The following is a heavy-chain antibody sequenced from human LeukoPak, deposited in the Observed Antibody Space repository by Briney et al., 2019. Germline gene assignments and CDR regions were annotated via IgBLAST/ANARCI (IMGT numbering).Heavy chain of an antibody. V-gene: IGHV3-23*01. Sequence: GGSLRPSCAASGFTFSSYAMSWVRQAPGKGLEWVSAISGSGGSTYYADSVKGRFTISRDNSKNTLYLQMNSLRAEDTAVYYCANVADPVGATTFDYWGQGTLVTVSS. CDR2: ISGSGGST. J-gene: IGHJ4*02. CDR3: ANVADPVGATTFDY. CDR1: GFTFSSYA. D-gene: IGHD1-26*01.